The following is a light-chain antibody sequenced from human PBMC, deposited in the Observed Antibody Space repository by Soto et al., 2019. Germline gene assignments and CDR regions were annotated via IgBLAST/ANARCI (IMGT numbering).Light chain of an antibody. Sequence: DIQLTQSPSSVSASVGDRVTLTCRASQGISNWLAWYQQKPGKAPELLISAASTLQGGVPSRFSGSFSGTDFTLTITSLQAEDFATYFCQQAYSLPVTFGQGTKLEIK. V-gene: IGKV1-12*01. CDR1: QGISNW. CDR2: AAS. CDR3: QQAYSLPVT. J-gene: IGKJ2*01.